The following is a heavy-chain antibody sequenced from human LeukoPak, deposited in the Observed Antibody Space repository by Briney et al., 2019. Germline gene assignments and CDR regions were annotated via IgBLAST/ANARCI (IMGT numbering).Heavy chain of an antibody. CDR1: GFTFSSYE. V-gene: IGHV3-48*03. Sequence: GGSLRLSCAASGFTFSSYEMNWVRQAPGKGLEWVSYISTSHSTIYYADSVKGRFTISRDNAKNSLYLQMNSLRAEDTAVYYCAGGLSGWYLYYFDYWGQGTLVTVSS. CDR2: ISTSHSTI. J-gene: IGHJ4*02. CDR3: AGGLSGWYLYYFDY. D-gene: IGHD6-19*01.